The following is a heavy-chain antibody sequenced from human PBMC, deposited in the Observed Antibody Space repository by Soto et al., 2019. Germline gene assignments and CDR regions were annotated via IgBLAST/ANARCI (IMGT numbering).Heavy chain of an antibody. D-gene: IGHD3-3*01. CDR3: ARGDPGDFWSGYSS. Sequence: QVQLVQSGAEVKKPGSSVKVSCKASGGTFSSYAINWGRQAPGQGLEWMGGSIPIFSSGNHAQKFQGRVTITADESTSTAYMELSSLRSEDTAIYYCARGDPGDFWSGYSSWGQGTLVTVSS. V-gene: IGHV1-69*01. CDR1: GGTFSSYA. CDR2: SIPIFSSG. J-gene: IGHJ5*02.